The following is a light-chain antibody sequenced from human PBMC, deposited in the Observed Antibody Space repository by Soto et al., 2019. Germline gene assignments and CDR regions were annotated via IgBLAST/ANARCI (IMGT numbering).Light chain of an antibody. CDR1: QSLSSSS. Sequence: EIVLTQSPGTLSLSPGERATLSCRASQSLSSSSLAWCQQKPGQAPRLLIHAASSRATGIPDRFSASGSGTDFTLTITRLEPEDFAIYYCQHYGSSALYTFGQGTKLEIK. V-gene: IGKV3-20*01. CDR2: AAS. CDR3: QHYGSSALYT. J-gene: IGKJ2*01.